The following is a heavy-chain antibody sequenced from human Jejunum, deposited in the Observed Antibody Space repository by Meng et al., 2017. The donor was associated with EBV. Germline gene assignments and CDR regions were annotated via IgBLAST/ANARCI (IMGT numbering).Heavy chain of an antibody. CDR3: VRGPWNN. CDR1: GFIVSGHY. V-gene: IGHV3-53*01. J-gene: IGHJ4*02. Sequence: EVQVLESGGGFIPPGGSLRLSCAASGFIVSGHYMSWVRQAPGKGLEWVSVIYTDGSTYYADSVKGRFTISRDNSKNTLFIQMNNLRADDTAVYYCVRGPWNNWGQGTLVTVSS. D-gene: IGHD1/OR15-1a*01. CDR2: IYTDGST.